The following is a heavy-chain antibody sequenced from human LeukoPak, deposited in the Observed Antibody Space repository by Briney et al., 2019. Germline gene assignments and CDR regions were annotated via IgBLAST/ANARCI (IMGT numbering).Heavy chain of an antibody. D-gene: IGHD2-2*01. CDR3: ARALYYSNYLGY. CDR1: GFTFSSYW. V-gene: IGHV3-74*01. J-gene: IGHJ4*02. Sequence: GGSVRLSCAACGFTFSSYWMQWVRHAPGKGLVWVSRINSDGSSTNYAHSVKGRFTISRDNAKNTLYLQMNSLRVEDTAVYYCARALYYSNYLGYWGQGTLVCVSS. CDR2: INSDGSST.